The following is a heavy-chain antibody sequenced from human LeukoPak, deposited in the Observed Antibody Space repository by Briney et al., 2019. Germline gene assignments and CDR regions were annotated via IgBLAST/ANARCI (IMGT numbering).Heavy chain of an antibody. CDR2: IHYSGST. CDR1: GGSISSYY. CDR3: ARIPRGLDAFDI. Sequence: SETRSLTCTVSGGSISSYYWSWIRQPPGKGLEWIGYIHYSGSTNYNPSLKSRVTISVDTSKNQFSLKLSSVTAADTAVYYCARIPRGLDAFDIWGQGTMVTVSS. J-gene: IGHJ3*02. V-gene: IGHV4-59*01. D-gene: IGHD1-26*01.